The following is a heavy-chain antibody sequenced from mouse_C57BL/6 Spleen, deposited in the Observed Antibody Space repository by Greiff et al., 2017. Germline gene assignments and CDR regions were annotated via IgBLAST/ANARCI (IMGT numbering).Heavy chain of an antibody. Sequence: EVNVVESGGGLVKPGGSLKLSCAASGFTFSDYGMHWVRQAPEKGLEWVAYISSGSSTIYYADTVKGRFTISRDNAKNTLFLQMTSLRSEDTAMYYCARLTTALHYAMDYWGQGTSVTVSS. J-gene: IGHJ4*01. CDR2: ISSGSSTI. D-gene: IGHD1-2*01. V-gene: IGHV5-17*01. CDR3: ARLTTALHYAMDY. CDR1: GFTFSDYG.